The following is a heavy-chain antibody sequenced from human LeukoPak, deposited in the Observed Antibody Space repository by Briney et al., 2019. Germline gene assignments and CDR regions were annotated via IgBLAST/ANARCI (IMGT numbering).Heavy chain of an antibody. J-gene: IGHJ4*02. V-gene: IGHV3-48*03. D-gene: IGHD6-6*01. CDR1: EFTFSNYD. CDR3: ARFRYSSSDLDY. Sequence: GGSLRLSCAASEFTFSNYDLNWVRQAPGKGLEWVSYISSSGSTIYYADSVKGRFTISRDNAKNSLYLQMNSLRAEDTAVYYCARFRYSSSDLDYWGQGTLVTVSS. CDR2: ISSSGSTI.